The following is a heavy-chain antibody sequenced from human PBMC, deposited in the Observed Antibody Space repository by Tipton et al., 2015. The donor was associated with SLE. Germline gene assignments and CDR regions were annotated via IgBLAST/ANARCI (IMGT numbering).Heavy chain of an antibody. CDR2: ISGSGGST. D-gene: IGHD4-11*01. J-gene: IGHJ2*01. CDR1: GFTFSSYA. Sequence: SLRLSCAASGFTFSSYAMSWVRQAPGKGLEWVSAISGSGGSTYYADSVKGRFTISRDNSKNTLYLQMNSLRAEDTAVYYCAREFLSPMTTVHWYFDRWGRGTLVTVSS. V-gene: IGHV3-23*01. CDR3: AREFLSPMTTVHWYFDR.